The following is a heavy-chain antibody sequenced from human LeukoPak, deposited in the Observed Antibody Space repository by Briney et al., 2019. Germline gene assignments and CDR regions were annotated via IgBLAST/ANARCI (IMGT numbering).Heavy chain of an antibody. J-gene: IGHJ4*02. V-gene: IGHV2-70*01. CDR3: ARYLYGDSASYFDY. Sequence: SGPTLVNPTQALTLTCTFSGFSLSTSGMCVSWIRQPPGKALEWLALIDRDDNKYYNASLGTRLAISKDTSKNQVVLTMTNMDPVDTATYFCARYLYGDSASYFDYWGQGSLVIVSS. D-gene: IGHD4-17*01. CDR2: IDRDDNK. CDR1: GFSLSTSGMC.